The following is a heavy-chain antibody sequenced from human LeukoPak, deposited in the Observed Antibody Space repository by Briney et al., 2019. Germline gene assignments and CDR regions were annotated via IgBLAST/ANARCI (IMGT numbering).Heavy chain of an antibody. V-gene: IGHV3-23*01. D-gene: IGHD3-3*01. J-gene: IGHJ3*02. Sequence: GGSLRLSCAASGFTFSSYAMSWVRQAPGKGLEWVSAISGSGGSKYYADSVKGRFTISRDNSKNTLYLQMNSLRAEDTAVYYCAKGELRFLEWLSPPDAFDIWGQGTMVTVSS. CDR3: AKGELRFLEWLSPPDAFDI. CDR2: ISGSGGSK. CDR1: GFTFSSYA.